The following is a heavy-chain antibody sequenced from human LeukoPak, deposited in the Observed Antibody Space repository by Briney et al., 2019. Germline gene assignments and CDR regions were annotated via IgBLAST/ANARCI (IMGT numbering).Heavy chain of an antibody. J-gene: IGHJ6*02. CDR3: ARKVSSGSFSMDV. CDR1: GFTFSSYG. Sequence: GRSLRLSRAASGFTFSSYGMHWVRQAPGKGLEWVAVIWYDGSNKYYADSVKGRFTISRDNSKNTLYLQMNSLRAEDTAVYYCARKVSSGSFSMDVWGQGTTVTVSS. V-gene: IGHV3-33*01. D-gene: IGHD6-13*01. CDR2: IWYDGSNK.